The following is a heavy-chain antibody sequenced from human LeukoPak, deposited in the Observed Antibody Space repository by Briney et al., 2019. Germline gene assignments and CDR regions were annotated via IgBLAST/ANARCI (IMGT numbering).Heavy chain of an antibody. CDR3: ARYLVGATGYFDY. Sequence: SVKVSCKASGYTFTGYYMHWVRQAPGQGLEWMGRIIPILGIANYAQKFQGRVTITADKSTSTAYMELSSLRSEDTAVYYCARYLVGATGYFDYWGQGTLVTVSS. CDR2: IIPILGIA. J-gene: IGHJ4*02. CDR1: GYTFTGYY. D-gene: IGHD1-26*01. V-gene: IGHV1-69*02.